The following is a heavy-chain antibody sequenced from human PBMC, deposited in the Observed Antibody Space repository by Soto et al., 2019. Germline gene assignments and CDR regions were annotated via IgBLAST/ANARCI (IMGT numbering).Heavy chain of an antibody. CDR1: GGSITTYY. D-gene: IGHD3-10*01. Sequence: QVQLQEWGPGLVKPSETLSLTCTVSGGSITTYYWSWIRQPAGKGLEWIGRIYSGGSTNYNPSLRSRVTVTVDMYKNQFSLTQSSVTAADTAVYYGARGPGGFGEFSLDYWGQGTLVTVSS. CDR2: IYSGGST. J-gene: IGHJ4*02. CDR3: ARGPGGFGEFSLDY. V-gene: IGHV4-4*07.